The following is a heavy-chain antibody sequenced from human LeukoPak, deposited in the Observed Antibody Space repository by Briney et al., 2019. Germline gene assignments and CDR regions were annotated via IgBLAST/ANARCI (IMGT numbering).Heavy chain of an antibody. V-gene: IGHV3-23*01. D-gene: IGHD3-9*01. CDR3: AKCILTGYYKGYMDV. CDR2: ISGSGVST. Sequence: PGGSLRLSCAASGFTFSSFGMSWVRQAPGKGLGWVSAISGSGVSTYYADSVKGRFTISRDNSKNSLYLQMNSLRAEDTAVYYCAKCILTGYYKGYMDVWGKGTTVTISS. J-gene: IGHJ6*03. CDR1: GFTFSSFG.